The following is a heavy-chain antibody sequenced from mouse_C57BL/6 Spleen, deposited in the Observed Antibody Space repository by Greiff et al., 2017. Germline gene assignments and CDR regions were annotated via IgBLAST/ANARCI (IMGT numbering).Heavy chain of an antibody. CDR3: ARSGDGYFRAY. CDR2: IYPGDGDT. CDR1: GYAFSSSW. Sequence: QVQLQQSGPELVKPGASVKISCKASGYAFSSSWMNWVKQRPGKGLEWIGRIYPGDGDTNYNGKFKGKATLTADKSSSTAYMQLSSLTSEDSAVYFWARSGDGYFRAYWGQGTLVTVSA. D-gene: IGHD2-3*01. V-gene: IGHV1-82*01. J-gene: IGHJ3*01.